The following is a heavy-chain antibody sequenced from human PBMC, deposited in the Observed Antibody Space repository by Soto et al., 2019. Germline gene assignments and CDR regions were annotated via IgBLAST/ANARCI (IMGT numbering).Heavy chain of an antibody. J-gene: IGHJ3*02. CDR1: GFTFSSYS. CDR2: ISSSSSYI. V-gene: IGHV3-21*01. Sequence: EVQLVESGGGLVKPGGSLRLSCAASGFTFSSYSMNWVRQAPGKGLEWVSSISSSSSYIYYVDSVKGRFTISRDNAKNSLYLQMNSLRAEDTAVYYCARARSAFDIWGQGTMVTVSS. CDR3: ARARSAFDI.